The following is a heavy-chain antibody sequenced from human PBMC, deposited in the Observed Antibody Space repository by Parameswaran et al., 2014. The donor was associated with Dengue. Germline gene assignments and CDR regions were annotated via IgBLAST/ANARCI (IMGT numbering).Heavy chain of an antibody. J-gene: IGHJ6*02. CDR2: VTNNGGST. D-gene: IGHD1/OR15-1a*01. Sequence: WIRQPSGKGLEYVSTVTNNGGSTFYADSVRGRFTISRDNSKNTLYLQMSRLRPEDTARYYCTGTDFYNYYGMDVWATEPRSPSP. CDR3: TGTDFYNYYGMDV. V-gene: IGHV3-64D*08.